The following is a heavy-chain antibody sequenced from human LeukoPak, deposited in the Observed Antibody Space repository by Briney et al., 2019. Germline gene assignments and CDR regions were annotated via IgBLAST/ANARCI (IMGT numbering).Heavy chain of an antibody. CDR1: GFTFSSYG. Sequence: GGSLRLSCAASGFTFSSYGIHWVRQAPGKGLEWVAVISYDGSNKYYADSVKGRFTISGDNSKNTLYLQMNSLRAEDTAVYYCAKDYVHGDLLRIYYYYDGMDVWGQGTTVTVSS. D-gene: IGHD4-17*01. V-gene: IGHV3-30*18. J-gene: IGHJ6*02. CDR3: AKDYVHGDLLRIYYYYDGMDV. CDR2: ISYDGSNK.